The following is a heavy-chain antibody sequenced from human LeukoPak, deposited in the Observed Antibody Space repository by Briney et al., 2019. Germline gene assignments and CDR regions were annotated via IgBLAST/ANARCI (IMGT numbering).Heavy chain of an antibody. CDR3: ARIADQWWFDP. Sequence: SQTLSLTCAVSGGSISSGGFSLTWIRQAPGKGLEWIGYIYYSGSTYYSPSLKSRVTISVDRSKNQFSLTLSSVTAADTAVYFRARIADQWWFDPWGQGTLVTVSS. J-gene: IGHJ5*02. CDR1: GGSISSGGFS. D-gene: IGHD6-19*01. V-gene: IGHV4-30-2*01. CDR2: IYYSGST.